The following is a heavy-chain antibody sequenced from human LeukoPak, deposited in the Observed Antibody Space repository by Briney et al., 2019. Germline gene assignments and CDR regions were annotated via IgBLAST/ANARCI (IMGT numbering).Heavy chain of an antibody. V-gene: IGHV3-23*01. CDR2: ISGSGGTT. J-gene: IGHJ6*03. Sequence: PGGSLRLSCAASGFTFSSYAMSWVRQAPGKGLEWVPAISGSGGTTYYADSVKDRFTISRDNSKNTLYLQMNSLRAEDTAVYYCAKDGYDYYYYYMDVWGRGTAVTVSS. CDR1: GFTFSSYA. D-gene: IGHD1-1*01. CDR3: AKDGYDYYYYYMDV.